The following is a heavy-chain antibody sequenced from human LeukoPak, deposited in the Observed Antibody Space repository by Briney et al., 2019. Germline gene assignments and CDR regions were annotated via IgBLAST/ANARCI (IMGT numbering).Heavy chain of an antibody. CDR2: IWYDGSNK. J-gene: IGHJ6*02. D-gene: IGHD2-2*01. CDR1: GFTFSSYG. V-gene: IGHV3-33*01. CDR3: ARDHCSSTSCYYYGMDV. Sequence: GGSLRLSCAASGFTFSSYGMHWVRQAPGRGLEWVAVIWYDGSNKYYADSVKGRFTISRDNSKNTLYLQMNSLRAEDTAVYYCARDHCSSTSCYYYGMDVWGQGTTVTVSS.